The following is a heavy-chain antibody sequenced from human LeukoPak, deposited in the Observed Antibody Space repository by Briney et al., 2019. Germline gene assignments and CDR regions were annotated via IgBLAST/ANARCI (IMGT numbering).Heavy chain of an antibody. J-gene: IGHJ4*02. V-gene: IGHV1-8*01. CDR2: MNPNSGDT. D-gene: IGHD3-16*01. CDR1: GYSFTSYD. CDR3: AREMGDVFFLTSLIPFDY. Sequence: ASVKVSCKASGYSFTSYDINWVRQATGQGLEWMGWMNPNSGDTGYAQKFQGRVTMTTDTSTSTAYMELRSLRSDDTAVYYCAREMGDVFFLTSLIPFDYWGQGTLVTVSS.